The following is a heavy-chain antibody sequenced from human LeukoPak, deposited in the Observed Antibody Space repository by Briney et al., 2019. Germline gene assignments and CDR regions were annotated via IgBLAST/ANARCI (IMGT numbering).Heavy chain of an antibody. J-gene: IGHJ3*02. CDR1: GFTFSDYY. V-gene: IGHV3-11*01. CDR3: AKDPRTGTTFSATAAFDI. CDR2: ISSRGSTK. Sequence: GGSLRLSCAASGFTFSDYYMSWIRQAPGKGLEWVSYISSRGSTKYYADSVKGRFTISRDNAKNSLYLQMNSLRAEDTAVYYCAKDPRTGTTFSATAAFDIWGQGTMVTVSS. D-gene: IGHD1-7*01.